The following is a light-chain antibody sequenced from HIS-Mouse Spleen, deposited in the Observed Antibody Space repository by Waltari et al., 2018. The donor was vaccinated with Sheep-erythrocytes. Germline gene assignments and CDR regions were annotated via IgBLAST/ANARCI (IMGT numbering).Light chain of an antibody. CDR1: SSDVGGYNY. CDR2: DVS. V-gene: IGLV2-11*01. Sequence: QSALTQPRSVSGSPGQSVTISCTGTSSDVGGYNYVSWYQQHPGKAPNLMIYDVSKRPSGVPDRFSGSKSGNTASLTISGLQAEYEADYYCCSYAGSYNHVFATGTKVTVL. J-gene: IGLJ1*01. CDR3: CSYAGSYNHV.